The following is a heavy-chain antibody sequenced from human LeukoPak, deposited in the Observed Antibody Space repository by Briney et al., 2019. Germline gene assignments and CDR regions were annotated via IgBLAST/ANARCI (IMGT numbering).Heavy chain of an antibody. CDR2: IYYSGST. CDR1: GGSFSGYY. Sequence: PSETLSLTCAVYGGSFSGYYWSWIRQPPGKGLEWIGYIYYSGSTNNNPSLKSRVTISVDTSKNQFSLKLSSVTAADTAVYYCARQPWGTSPFDYWGQGTLVTVSS. V-gene: IGHV4-59*08. D-gene: IGHD3-16*01. J-gene: IGHJ4*02. CDR3: ARQPWGTSPFDY.